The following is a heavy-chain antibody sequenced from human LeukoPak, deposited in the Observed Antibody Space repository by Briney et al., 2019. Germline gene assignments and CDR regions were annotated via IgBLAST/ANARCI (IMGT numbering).Heavy chain of an antibody. Sequence: GGSLRLSCVASRFDFYKYGVHWVRQAPGKGLEWLAVISSDERNKYYADSVKGRFTISRDNAKNSLYLQMNSLRAEDTAVYYCAREVGEGVIDYWGQGTLVTVSS. J-gene: IGHJ4*02. D-gene: IGHD3-10*01. CDR1: RFDFYKYG. CDR3: AREVGEGVIDY. CDR2: ISSDERNK. V-gene: IGHV3-30*03.